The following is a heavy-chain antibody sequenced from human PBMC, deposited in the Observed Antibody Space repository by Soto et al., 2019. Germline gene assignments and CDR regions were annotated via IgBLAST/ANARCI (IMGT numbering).Heavy chain of an antibody. CDR3: VRQGIGPLHGLVDV. Sequence: QVQLQQSGPGLVKPSETLSLTCTVSSGPTSSHNWGWIRQPPGRGLEWIGYVYNTGGTSYNPTLRRRVTISADTSTKNISLTLSSVTAADAAVDYCVRQGIGPLHGLVDVWGQGTTVSVSS. CDR2: VYNTGGT. D-gene: IGHD3-10*01. CDR1: SGPTSSHN. J-gene: IGHJ6*02. V-gene: IGHV4-59*08.